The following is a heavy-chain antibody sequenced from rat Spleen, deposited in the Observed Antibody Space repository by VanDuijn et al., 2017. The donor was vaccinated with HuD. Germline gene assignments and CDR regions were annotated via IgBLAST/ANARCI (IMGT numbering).Heavy chain of an antibody. Sequence: EVQLVESGGGLVQPGRSLKLSCVASGFTFSDYYMAWVRQAPTKGLEWVASISPSGASTHYRDSVKGRFTISRDHAKSILYLQMDSLRSEDTATYYCATAGARVSRFAYWGQGVMVAVSS. CDR2: ISPSGAST. V-gene: IGHV5-27*01. CDR3: ATAGARVSRFAY. CDR1: GFTFSDYY. J-gene: IGHJ2*01. D-gene: IGHD1-4*01.